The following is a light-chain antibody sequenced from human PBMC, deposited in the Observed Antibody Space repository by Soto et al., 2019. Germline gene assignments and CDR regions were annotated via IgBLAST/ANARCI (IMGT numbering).Light chain of an antibody. J-gene: IGKJ1*01. CDR1: QSVSNN. Sequence: EIVMTQSPATLSVSPGERATLSCRASQSVSNNLAWYQHKPGQAPRLLIYGASTRATGIPARFSGSGSGTEFTLTISSLQSEDFAVYYCQHYNHWPPWTFGQGTRWIS. CDR3: QHYNHWPPWT. V-gene: IGKV3-15*01. CDR2: GAS.